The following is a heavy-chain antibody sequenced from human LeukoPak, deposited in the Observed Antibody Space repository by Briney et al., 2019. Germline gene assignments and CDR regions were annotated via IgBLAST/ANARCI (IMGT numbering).Heavy chain of an antibody. D-gene: IGHD2-21*01. CDR3: ARDHRGIYSPFDY. J-gene: IGHJ4*02. V-gene: IGHV3-30*04. CDR2: ISHDGGNK. Sequence: PGGSLRLSCAASGFTFSSYAIHWVRQAPGKGLEWVAVISHDGGNKYYADSVKGRFTISRDNSKNTLYLQMNSLRAEDTAVYYCARDHRGIYSPFDYWGQGTLVIVSS. CDR1: GFTFSSYA.